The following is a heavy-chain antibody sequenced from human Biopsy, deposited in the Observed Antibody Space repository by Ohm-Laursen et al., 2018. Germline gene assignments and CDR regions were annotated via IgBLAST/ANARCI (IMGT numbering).Heavy chain of an antibody. V-gene: IGHV3-9*01. CDR1: GFIFDDYA. J-gene: IGHJ5*01. CDR2: ISWDSGRI. CDR3: AREQPALSGGGSWFDS. D-gene: IGHD6-19*01. Sequence: SLRLSCSASGFIFDDYAMHWVRQAPGKGLEWVSGISWDSGRIDYADSVKGRFTISRDNAKNSLYLQMNSLRADDSAVYFCAREQPALSGGGSWFDSWGQGTLVIVSS.